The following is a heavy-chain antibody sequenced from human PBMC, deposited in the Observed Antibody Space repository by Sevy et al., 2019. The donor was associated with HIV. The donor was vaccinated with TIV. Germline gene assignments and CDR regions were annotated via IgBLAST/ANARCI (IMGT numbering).Heavy chain of an antibody. CDR1: GYTFTGYY. J-gene: IGHJ6*02. CDR2: INPNSGGT. V-gene: IGHV1-2*06. D-gene: IGHD3-3*01. CDR3: ARQILEYYYYDMDV. Sequence: ASVKVSCKASGYTFTGYYMHWVRQAPGQGLEWMGRINPNSGGTNYAQKFQGRVTMTRDTSISTAYMELSRLRSDDTAVYYCARQILEYYYYDMDVWGQGTTVTVSS.